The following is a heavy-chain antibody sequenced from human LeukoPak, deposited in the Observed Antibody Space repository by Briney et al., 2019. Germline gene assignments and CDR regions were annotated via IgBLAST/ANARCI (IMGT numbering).Heavy chain of an antibody. Sequence: KASETLSLTCTLSGASISTNTDYWGWIRQPPGRGLEWIGSMHYSGNTYHNASLRSRVTISLDTSENQFSLKVNSVTAADTAVYYCARHKEYGGNPTFDYWGQGILITVSS. D-gene: IGHD4/OR15-4a*01. V-gene: IGHV4-39*01. CDR2: MHYSGNT. CDR3: ARHKEYGGNPTFDY. CDR1: GASISTNTDY. J-gene: IGHJ4*02.